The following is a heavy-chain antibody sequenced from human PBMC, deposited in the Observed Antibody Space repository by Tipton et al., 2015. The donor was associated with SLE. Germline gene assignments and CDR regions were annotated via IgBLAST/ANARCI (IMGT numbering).Heavy chain of an antibody. V-gene: IGHV4-39*07. J-gene: IGHJ4*02. CDR1: GGSIYNSSYY. Sequence: QVQLVQSGLVKPSETLSLTCTVSGGSIYNSSYYWGWIRQPPGKGLEYIGSVYCDGGTYHNPSPESRINISTDTSKNQVSLRLTSVTAADTAVYYCARLTSISGVLNWGQGTLVTVSS. D-gene: IGHD3-3*02. CDR2: VYCDGGT. CDR3: ARLTSISGVLN.